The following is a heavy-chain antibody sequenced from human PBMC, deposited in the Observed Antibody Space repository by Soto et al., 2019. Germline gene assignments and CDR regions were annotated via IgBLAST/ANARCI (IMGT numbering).Heavy chain of an antibody. V-gene: IGHV1-24*01. Sequence: ASVKVSCKVSGYTLTELSMHWVRQAPGKGLEWMGGFDPEDGETIYAQKFQGRVTMTEDTSTDTAYMELSSLRSEDTAVYYCATAVVPAAMSPNWFDPWGQGTLVTVSS. CDR1: GYTLTELS. CDR2: FDPEDGET. J-gene: IGHJ5*02. D-gene: IGHD2-2*01. CDR3: ATAVVPAAMSPNWFDP.